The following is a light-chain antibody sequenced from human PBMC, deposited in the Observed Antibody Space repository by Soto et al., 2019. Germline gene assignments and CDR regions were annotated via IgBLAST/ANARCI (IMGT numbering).Light chain of an antibody. J-gene: IGKJ4*01. Sequence: EIVLTQSPATLSLSPGERATLSCRASQSFNSYYLAWYRHKPGQPPRLLIYGASSRATGIPDRFSGSGSGTDFTLTISRLEPEDXAVYYCQGYRDSVGFFGXGTKXXX. V-gene: IGKV3-20*01. CDR1: QSFNSYY. CDR2: GAS. CDR3: QGYRDSVGF.